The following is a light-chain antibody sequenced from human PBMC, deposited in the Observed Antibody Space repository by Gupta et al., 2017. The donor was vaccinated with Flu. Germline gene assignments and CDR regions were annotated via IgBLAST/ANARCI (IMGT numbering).Light chain of an antibody. Sequence: EIVLTQSPATLSLSPGERATLSCRASQSVSTYLAWYQQKPGQAPRLLIYDASNRATGIPDRFSGSGVGTDFTLTITSREPEDFAVYYCQQRNAGPRMLTFGHGTKVDI. CDR1: QSVSTY. CDR2: DAS. V-gene: IGKV3-11*01. J-gene: IGKJ3*01. CDR3: QQRNAGPRMLT.